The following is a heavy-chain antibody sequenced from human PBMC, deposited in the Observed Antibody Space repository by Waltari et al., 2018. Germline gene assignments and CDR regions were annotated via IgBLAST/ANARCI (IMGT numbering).Heavy chain of an antibody. Sequence: EVQLVESGGGLVQPGGSLRLSCAASGFPFSGYRLSWVRQAPGKGLEWVANIKQDGSEKYYVDSVKGRFTISRDNAKNSLYLQMNSLRAEDTAVYYCARDKAAAGYWGQGTLVTVSS. CDR2: IKQDGSEK. J-gene: IGHJ4*02. V-gene: IGHV3-7*01. CDR3: ARDKAAAGY. CDR1: GFPFSGYR. D-gene: IGHD6-13*01.